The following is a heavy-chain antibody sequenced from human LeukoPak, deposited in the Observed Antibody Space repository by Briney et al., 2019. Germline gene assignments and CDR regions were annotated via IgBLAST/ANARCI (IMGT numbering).Heavy chain of an antibody. CDR1: GGSISSYY. CDR3: ARGYGWGNYYYYMDV. D-gene: IGHD3-10*01. V-gene: IGHV4-59*01. J-gene: IGHJ6*03. Sequence: PSETLSLTCTVSGGSISSYYWSWIRQPPGKGLEWIGYIYYSGSTNYNPSLKSRVTISVDTSKNQFSLKLSSVTAADTAVYYCARGYGWGNYYYYMDVWGKGTTVTVSS. CDR2: IYYSGST.